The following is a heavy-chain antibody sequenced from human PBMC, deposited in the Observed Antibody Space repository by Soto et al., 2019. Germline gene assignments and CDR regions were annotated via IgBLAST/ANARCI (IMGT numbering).Heavy chain of an antibody. CDR3: ARDAGYCNSVSCYPYNMDV. V-gene: IGHV4-30-4*01. D-gene: IGHD2-15*01. CDR2: IYYSGNT. Sequence: SETLSLTCTVSGESISSGDHYWSRVCQSPGEGLEWIGFIYYSGNTYYNPSLKSRVSMSVDTSNNQFSLKLNSVTAADTAVYYCARDAGYCNSVSCYPYNMDVWGQGTTVTVSS. CDR1: GESISSGDHY. J-gene: IGHJ6*02.